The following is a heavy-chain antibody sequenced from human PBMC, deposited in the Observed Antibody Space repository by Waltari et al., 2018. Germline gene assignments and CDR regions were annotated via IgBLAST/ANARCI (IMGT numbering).Heavy chain of an antibody. Sequence: DVQVVESGGGLVRPGGSLRLSCIGSGFNFSNYFIHWVRQAPGEGPVWVARIKNDGSIVNYADSVKGRFSISRDNAKSTVYLQMNNLRGEDTALYHCLNYDFDSWGQGTLVTVSS. V-gene: IGHV3-74*01. D-gene: IGHD1-7*01. CDR2: IKNDGSIV. J-gene: IGHJ4*02. CDR1: GFNFSNYF. CDR3: LNYDFDS.